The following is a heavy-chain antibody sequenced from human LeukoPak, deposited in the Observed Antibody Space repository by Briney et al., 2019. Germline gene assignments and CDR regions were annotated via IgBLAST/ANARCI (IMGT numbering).Heavy chain of an antibody. V-gene: IGHV1-69*02. Sequence: SVKVSCKASGGTFTTYSITWVRQAPGQGLEWMGRIIPVLDLANYAQNFQGRVTITADKFTNTVYMELSSLRSEDTAVYYCARTGYYDILTGYYLSEYGMDVWGQGTTVTVSS. CDR3: ARTGYYDILTGYYLSEYGMDV. D-gene: IGHD3-9*01. CDR2: IIPVLDLA. CDR1: GGTFTTYS. J-gene: IGHJ6*02.